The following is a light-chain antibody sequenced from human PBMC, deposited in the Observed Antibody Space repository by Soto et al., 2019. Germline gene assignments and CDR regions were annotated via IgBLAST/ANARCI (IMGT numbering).Light chain of an antibody. CDR1: QSISSW. V-gene: IGKV1-5*01. J-gene: IGKJ1*01. CDR2: DAS. Sequence: DIQRTQSPSTLSASVGDRVTITGGASQSISSWLAWYQQKPGKAPKLLIYDASTLESGVPPRFSGSGSGTEFTLPVSSLHPDDFATYYCQHYNSYSEAFGQGTKVDI. CDR3: QHYNSYSEA.